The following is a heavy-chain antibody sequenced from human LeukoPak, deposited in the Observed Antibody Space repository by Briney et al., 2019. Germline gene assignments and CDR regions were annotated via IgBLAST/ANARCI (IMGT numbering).Heavy chain of an antibody. Sequence: PGGSLRLSCAASGFTFSDYYMSWIRQAPGKGLEWVSVISGSGATAYYAGSVKGRFTISRDNSKNTLYLQVDSLRAEDTAVYYCAKGLWGAYYYGMDVWGQGTTVTVSS. V-gene: IGHV3-23*01. J-gene: IGHJ6*02. D-gene: IGHD3-16*01. CDR3: AKGLWGAYYYGMDV. CDR1: GFTFSDYY. CDR2: ISGSGATA.